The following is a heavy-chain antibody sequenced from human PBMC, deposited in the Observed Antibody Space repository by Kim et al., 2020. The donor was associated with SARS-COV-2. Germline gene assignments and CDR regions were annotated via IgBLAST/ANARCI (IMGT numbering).Heavy chain of an antibody. CDR1: GGSISSSSYY. V-gene: IGHV4-39*01. Sequence: SETLSLTCTVSGGSISSSSYYWGWIRQPQGKGLEWIGSIYYSGSTYYNPSLKSRVTISVDTSKNQFSLKLSSVTAADTAVYYCARQGGNRGANDYWGQGTLVTVSS. CDR3: ARQGGNRGANDY. D-gene: IGHD3-10*01. J-gene: IGHJ4*02. CDR2: IYYSGST.